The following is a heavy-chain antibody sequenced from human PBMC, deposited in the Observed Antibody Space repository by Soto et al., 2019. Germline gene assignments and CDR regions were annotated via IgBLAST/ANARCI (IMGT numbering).Heavy chain of an antibody. D-gene: IGHD5-18*01. J-gene: IGHJ5*02. Sequence: QVQLQESGPGLVKPSETLSLTCTVSGGSVSSGSYYWSWIRQPPGKGLEWIGYIYYSGSTNYNPALTSRVTISVYTSKHQVSLKLCSVTAADTAVYYCARGVPYSYGYVSWFDPWGQGTLVTVSS. CDR2: IYYSGST. CDR1: GGSVSSGSYY. V-gene: IGHV4-61*01. CDR3: ARGVPYSYGYVSWFDP.